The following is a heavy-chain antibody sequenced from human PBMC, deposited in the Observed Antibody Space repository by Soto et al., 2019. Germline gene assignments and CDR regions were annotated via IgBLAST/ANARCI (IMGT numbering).Heavy chain of an antibody. D-gene: IGHD2-8*01. CDR2: INPSGGST. V-gene: IGHV1-46*01. CDR1: GYTFTDYY. Sequence: QVQLVQSGAEVKKPGASVKVSCKASGYTFTDYYIHWVRQAPGKGLEGMGMINPSGGSTYYEQKFGGRITMTRDTATGTVYMELSSLRSEDTAVYYCARPPFPRCINALCYPFDYWGQGTLGTVSS. CDR3: ARPPFPRCINALCYPFDY. J-gene: IGHJ4*02.